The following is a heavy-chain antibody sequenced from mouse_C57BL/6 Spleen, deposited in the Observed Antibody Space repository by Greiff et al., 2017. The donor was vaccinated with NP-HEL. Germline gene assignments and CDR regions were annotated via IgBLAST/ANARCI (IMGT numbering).Heavy chain of an antibody. V-gene: IGHV5-4*01. J-gene: IGHJ2*01. CDR3: ARDGDYYGSSPFDY. CDR2: ICDGGSCT. CDR1: GFTFSSYA. Sequence: EVQLVESGGGLVKPGGSLKLSCAASGFTFSSYAMSWVRQTPERRLEWVATICDGGSCTYYQENVKGRFTISRDNAKNNLYLQMSHLKSEDTSMYYCARDGDYYGSSPFDYWGQGTTLTVSS. D-gene: IGHD1-1*01.